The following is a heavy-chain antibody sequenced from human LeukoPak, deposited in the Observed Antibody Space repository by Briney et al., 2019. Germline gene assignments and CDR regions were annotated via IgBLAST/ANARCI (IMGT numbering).Heavy chain of an antibody. J-gene: IGHJ4*02. D-gene: IGHD6-13*01. V-gene: IGHV3-21*01. CDR2: ISSSSSYI. Sequence: GGSLTLSCVASGLTFSSYAMSWVRQAPGKGLEWVSSISSSSSYIYYADSVKGRFTISRYNATNSLYLQMNSLRAEDTAVYYCARDFRYSSQFDYWGQGTLVTVSS. CDR3: ARDFRYSSQFDY. CDR1: GLTFSSYA.